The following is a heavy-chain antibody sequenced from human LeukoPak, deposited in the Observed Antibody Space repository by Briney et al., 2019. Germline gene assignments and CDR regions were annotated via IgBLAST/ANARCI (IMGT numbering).Heavy chain of an antibody. J-gene: IGHJ4*02. CDR3: ARVMITFGGVIVDFDY. Sequence: ASVKVSCKASGYTFTSYGISWVRQAPGQGLEWMGWISAYNGNTNYAQKLQGRVTMTTDTSTSTAYMELRSLRSDDTAVYYRARVMITFGGVIVDFDYWGQGTLVTVSS. CDR1: GYTFTSYG. D-gene: IGHD3-16*02. V-gene: IGHV1-18*01. CDR2: ISAYNGNT.